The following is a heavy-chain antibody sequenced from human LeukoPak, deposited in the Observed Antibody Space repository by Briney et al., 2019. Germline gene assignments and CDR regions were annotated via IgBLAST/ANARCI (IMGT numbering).Heavy chain of an antibody. D-gene: IGHD2-15*01. J-gene: IGHJ4*02. CDR3: VKVKDMTSWAFDY. Sequence: GGSLRLSCAASGFSFTDAWMTWIRQAPGKGLEWVGRIKSKRGGGAADFAAPVQGRFTISRDDSKNMVYLQMNSLKTEDTAVYYCVKVKDMTSWAFDYWGQGTTVTVSS. V-gene: IGHV3-15*01. CDR1: GFSFTDAW. CDR2: IKSKRGGGAA.